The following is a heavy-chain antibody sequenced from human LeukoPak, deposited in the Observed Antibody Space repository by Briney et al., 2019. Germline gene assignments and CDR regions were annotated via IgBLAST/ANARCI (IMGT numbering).Heavy chain of an antibody. Sequence: GASVKVSRKASGYIFTAYHMHWVRQAPGQGLEWMGWINPYSGGTKYALKFQGRVTLTTDTSISTAYMDLSRLTSDDTAVYYCAREGCSTSNCHVIGDDKWFDPWGQGTLVTVSS. J-gene: IGHJ5*02. CDR2: INPYSGGT. D-gene: IGHD2-2*01. CDR1: GYIFTAYH. CDR3: AREGCSTSNCHVIGDDKWFDP. V-gene: IGHV1-2*02.